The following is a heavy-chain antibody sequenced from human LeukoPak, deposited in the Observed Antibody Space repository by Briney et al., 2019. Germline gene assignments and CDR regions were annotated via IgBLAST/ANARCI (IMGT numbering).Heavy chain of an antibody. Sequence: GSLRLSCAASGFTFSDYYMSWIRQPPGKGLEWIGSIYYSGSTYYNPSLKSRVTISIDTSKNQFSLKLSSVTAADTAVYYCARPRGGYDSSGYYHDAFDIWGRGTMVTVSS. J-gene: IGHJ3*02. D-gene: IGHD3-22*01. CDR1: GFTFSDYY. CDR2: IYYSGST. V-gene: IGHV4-39*01. CDR3: ARPRGGYDSSGYYHDAFDI.